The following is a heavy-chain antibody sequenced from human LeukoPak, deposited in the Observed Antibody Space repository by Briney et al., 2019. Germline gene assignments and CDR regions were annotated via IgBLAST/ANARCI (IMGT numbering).Heavy chain of an antibody. CDR1: GGSICSYY. CDR2: IYYSGST. J-gene: IGHJ4*02. CDR3: ARGGLSGYSPFDY. D-gene: IGHD3-22*01. Sequence: TSETLSLTCTVFGGSICSYYWSWIRQPPGKGLEWIGYIYYSGSTNYNPSLKSRVTISVDTSKNQFSLKLSSETAADTAVYYCARGGLSGYSPFDYWGQGTLVTVSS. V-gene: IGHV4-59*12.